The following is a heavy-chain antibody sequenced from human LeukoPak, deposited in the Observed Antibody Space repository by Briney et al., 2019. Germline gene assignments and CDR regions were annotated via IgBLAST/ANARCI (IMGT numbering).Heavy chain of an antibody. Sequence: SETLSLTCAVYGGSFSGYYWSWVRQPPEKGLEWIGEINHSGSTNYNPSLKSRVTISVDTSKNQFSLELTSVTAADTAVYYCARVTGYMTEDYFDYWGQGTLITVSS. CDR2: INHSGST. J-gene: IGHJ4*02. D-gene: IGHD6-13*01. CDR3: ARVTGYMTEDYFDY. V-gene: IGHV4-34*01. CDR1: GGSFSGYY.